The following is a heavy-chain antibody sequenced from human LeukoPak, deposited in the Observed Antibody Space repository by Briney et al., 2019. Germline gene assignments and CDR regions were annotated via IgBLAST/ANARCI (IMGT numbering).Heavy chain of an antibody. CDR2: IYTSGST. J-gene: IGHJ3*02. V-gene: IGHV4-4*07. D-gene: IGHD6-13*01. CDR3: ARAGAGIAAAGTLAFDI. CDR1: GGSISSYY. Sequence: SETLSLTCTVSGGSISSYYWSWIRQPAGKGLERIGRIYTSGSTNYNPSLKSRVTMSVDTSKNQFSLKLSSVTAADTAVYYCARAGAGIAAAGTLAFDIWGQGTMVTVSS.